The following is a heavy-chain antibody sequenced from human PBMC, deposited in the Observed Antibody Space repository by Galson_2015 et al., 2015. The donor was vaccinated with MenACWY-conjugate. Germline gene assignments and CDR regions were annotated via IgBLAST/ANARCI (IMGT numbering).Heavy chain of an antibody. CDR1: GFTFSTYW. CDR2: INSDGRST. J-gene: IGHJ4*02. D-gene: IGHD3-16*01. Sequence: SLRLSCAASGFTFSTYWMHWVRQAPGKGLMWVSRINSDGRSTSYADSVKGRFTISRDNAKNTLYLQMNSLRAEDTAVYYCARPVRVRLNVSPYYFDNWGQGTLVTVSS. CDR3: ARPVRVRLNVSPYYFDN. V-gene: IGHV3-74*01.